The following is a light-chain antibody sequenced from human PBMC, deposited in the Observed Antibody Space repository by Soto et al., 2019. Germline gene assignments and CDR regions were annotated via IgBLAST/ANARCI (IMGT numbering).Light chain of an antibody. V-gene: IGKV3-11*01. CDR1: QSVTNY. J-gene: IGKJ4*01. Sequence: EIVLTQSPSTLSLSPGERATLSCRASQSVTNYLDWYQQKPGKAPKLLIYDAFNRDTGIPARFSGSGSGTDFTLTISSLEPEDFAIYYCQQRYNTPLTFGQGTKVEIK. CDR2: DAF. CDR3: QQRYNTPLT.